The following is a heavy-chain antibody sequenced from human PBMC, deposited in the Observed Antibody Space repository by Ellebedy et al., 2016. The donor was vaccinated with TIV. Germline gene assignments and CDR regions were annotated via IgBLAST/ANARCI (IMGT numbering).Heavy chain of an antibody. CDR3: ANTPTSHSY. J-gene: IGHJ4*02. D-gene: IGHD2-2*01. V-gene: IGHV3-21*04. Sequence: GESLKISCTASGFTFSSYSMNWVRQAPGKGLEWVSCISSSGTYIYYADSLKGRFTISRDSAKNSLYLQMNSLRAEDTAVYYCANTPTSHSYWGQGTLVTVSS. CDR2: ISSSGTYI. CDR1: GFTFSSYS.